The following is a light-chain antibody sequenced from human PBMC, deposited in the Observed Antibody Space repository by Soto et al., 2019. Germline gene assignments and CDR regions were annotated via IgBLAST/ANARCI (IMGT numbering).Light chain of an antibody. CDR1: SSDIGSYNF. CDR3: CSYVGSFLVV. J-gene: IGLJ2*01. V-gene: IGLV2-11*01. Sequence: QSALTQPGSVSGSPGQSITISCTGTSSDIGSYNFVSWYQQNPGKTPKLMLYEVNNRPSGVSDRFSGSKSGNTASLTISGLQAEDEADYYCCSYVGSFLVVFGGGTKLTVL. CDR2: EVN.